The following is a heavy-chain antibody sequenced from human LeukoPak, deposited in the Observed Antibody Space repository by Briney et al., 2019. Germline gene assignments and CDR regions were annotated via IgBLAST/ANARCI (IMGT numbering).Heavy chain of an antibody. V-gene: IGHV3-15*01. Sequence: NSGGSLRLSCAASGFTFSNAWMSWVRQAPGKGLEWVGRIKSKTDGGTTDYAAPVKGRFTISRDDSKNTLYPQMNSLKTEDTAVYYCTTDNSGSYHGAYYFDYWGQGTLVTVSS. D-gene: IGHD1-26*01. J-gene: IGHJ4*02. CDR1: GFTFSNAW. CDR3: TTDNSGSYHGAYYFDY. CDR2: IKSKTDGGTT.